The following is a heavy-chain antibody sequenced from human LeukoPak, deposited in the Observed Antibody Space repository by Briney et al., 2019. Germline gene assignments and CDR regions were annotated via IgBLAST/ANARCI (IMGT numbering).Heavy chain of an antibody. CDR2: SYNSGSS. V-gene: IGHV4-59*01. CDR3: VRDRELHY. CDR1: GGAIRSYY. D-gene: IGHD1-26*01. Sequence: SETLSVTGTVSGGAIRSYYWSWVRQPPGKGLEWIGDSYNSGSSIYNPSLKSRATISVDPSKNQLSLRLSSVTPLATAAYYCVRDRELHYWGQGTLVPVSS. J-gene: IGHJ4*02.